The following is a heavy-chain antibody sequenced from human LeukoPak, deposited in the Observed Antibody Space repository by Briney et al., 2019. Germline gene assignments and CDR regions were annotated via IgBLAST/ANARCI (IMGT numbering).Heavy chain of an antibody. V-gene: IGHV1-3*01. D-gene: IGHD1-26*01. Sequence: GASVKVSCKASGYIFTSYGISWVRQAPGQRLEWMGWINAGNGNTKYSQKFQGRVTITRDTSASTAYMELSSLRSEDTAVYYCARYSGSYPDWGQGTLVTVSS. J-gene: IGHJ4*02. CDR3: ARYSGSYPD. CDR2: INAGNGNT. CDR1: GYIFTSYG.